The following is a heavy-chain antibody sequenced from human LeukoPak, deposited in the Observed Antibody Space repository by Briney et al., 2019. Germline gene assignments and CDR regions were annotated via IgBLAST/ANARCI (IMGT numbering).Heavy chain of an antibody. J-gene: IGHJ4*02. CDR1: GFTFSSYG. V-gene: IGHV3-30*18. D-gene: IGHD3-10*01. CDR3: AKDLGGPLRFGELYPISPIDH. CDR2: ISYCGSNK. Sequence: GGPLRLSCAVSGFTFSSYGMHWVREAPGKGLGGVAVISYCGSNKYSEAPVKARLTISRDNSKYTLYLQMNRLSAEDMAVYYRAKDLGGPLRFGELYPISPIDHWGQGTLVTVSS.